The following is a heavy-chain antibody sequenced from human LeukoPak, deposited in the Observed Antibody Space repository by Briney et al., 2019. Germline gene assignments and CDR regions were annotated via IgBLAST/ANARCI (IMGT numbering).Heavy chain of an antibody. CDR1: GGSISSGTNY. V-gene: IGHV4-39*01. Sequence: SEALSLTCSVSGGSISSGTNYWGWIRQPPGKGLKWIGSIYYSGSTYYNPSLKSRVTISVDMSKNQFSLKLSSVTAADTAVYYCARHRIGLFDYWGQGTLVTVSS. CDR2: IYYSGST. CDR3: ARHRIGLFDY. D-gene: IGHD2/OR15-2a*01. J-gene: IGHJ4*02.